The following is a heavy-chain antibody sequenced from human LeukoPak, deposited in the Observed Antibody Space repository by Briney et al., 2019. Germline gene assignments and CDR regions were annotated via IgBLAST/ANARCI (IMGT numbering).Heavy chain of an antibody. CDR1: GFTFSSYW. CDR3: ARERELAHFDY. Sequence: GGSLRLSCAASGFTFSSYWMSWVRQAPGKGLEWVANIRQDGSEKYYVDSVKGRFTISRDNAKNSLYLQMNSLRAEDTAVYYCARERELAHFDYWGQGTLVTVSS. CDR2: IRQDGSEK. V-gene: IGHV3-7*01. J-gene: IGHJ4*02. D-gene: IGHD1-26*01.